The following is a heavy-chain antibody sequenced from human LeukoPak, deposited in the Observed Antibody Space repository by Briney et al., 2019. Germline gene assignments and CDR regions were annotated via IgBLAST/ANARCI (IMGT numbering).Heavy chain of an antibody. CDR1: GFTFSSYG. V-gene: IGHV3-33*01. Sequence: PGRSLRLSCAASGFTFSSYGMHWVRQAPGKGLEWVAVIWYDGSNKYYADSVKGRFTISRDNSKNTLYLQMNSLRAEDTAVYYCARGAMAVYAFDIWGQGTMVTVSS. CDR3: ARGAMAVYAFDI. CDR2: IWYDGSNK. D-gene: IGHD6-19*01. J-gene: IGHJ3*02.